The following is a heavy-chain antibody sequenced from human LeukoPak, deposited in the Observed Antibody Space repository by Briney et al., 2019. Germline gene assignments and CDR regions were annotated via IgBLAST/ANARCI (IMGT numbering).Heavy chain of an antibody. CDR2: IYYSGST. J-gene: IGHJ4*02. D-gene: IGHD3-16*01. Sequence: SEILSLTCTVSGGSISSGDYYWSWIRQPPGKGLEWIGYIYYSGSTYYNPSLKSRVTISVDTSKNQFSLKLSSVTAADTAVYYCARDARWLRRIDYWGQGTLVTVSS. CDR1: GGSISSGDYY. V-gene: IGHV4-30-4*01. CDR3: ARDARWLRRIDY.